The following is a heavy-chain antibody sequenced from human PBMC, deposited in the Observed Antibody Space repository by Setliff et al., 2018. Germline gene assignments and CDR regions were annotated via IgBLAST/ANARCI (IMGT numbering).Heavy chain of an antibody. D-gene: IGHD5-12*01. CDR1: GFSFSGHE. CDR2: ISTLGGAI. J-gene: IGHJ4*02. Sequence: SCAASGFSFSGHEMNWVRQAPGKGLEWISSISTLGGAIYYADSVKGRFTISRDNAKNSLYLQMNNLRAEDTAVYYCARVRYSGFDYWGQGTLVTVSS. CDR3: ARVRYSGFDY. V-gene: IGHV3-48*03.